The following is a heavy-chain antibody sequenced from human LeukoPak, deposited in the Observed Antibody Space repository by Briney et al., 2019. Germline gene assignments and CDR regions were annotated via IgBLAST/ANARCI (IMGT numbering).Heavy chain of an antibody. CDR3: AKDLAGDYHFWY. CDR2: ISGSGGST. J-gene: IGHJ4*02. D-gene: IGHD4-17*01. Sequence: GGSLRLSCAASGFTFSSYAMSWVRQAPGKGLEWVSAISGSGGSTYYADSVKGRFTISRDDSKSTLYLQMNSLRAEDTAVYYCAKDLAGDYHFWYWGQGTLVTVSS. V-gene: IGHV3-23*01. CDR1: GFTFSSYA.